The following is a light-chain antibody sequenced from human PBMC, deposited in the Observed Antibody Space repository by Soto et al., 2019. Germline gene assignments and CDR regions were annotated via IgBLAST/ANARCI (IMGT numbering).Light chain of an antibody. CDR3: CSYTSSTTVV. CDR1: SSDVGGYNF. V-gene: IGLV2-14*01. CDR2: EVN. Sequence: QSALTQPASVSGSPGQSITVSCTGTSSDVGGYNFVSWFQQHPGKAPKLMIYEVNNRPSGVSNRFSGSKSGNTASLTISGLQPEDEADYYCCSYTSSTTVVFGTGTKVTVL. J-gene: IGLJ1*01.